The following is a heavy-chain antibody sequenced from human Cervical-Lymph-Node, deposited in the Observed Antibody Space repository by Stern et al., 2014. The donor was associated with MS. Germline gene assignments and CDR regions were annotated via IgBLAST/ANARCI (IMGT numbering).Heavy chain of an antibody. D-gene: IGHD1-26*01. Sequence: VQLVESGAEVKKSGESLKISCKGSGYSFTTHWIAWVRQTPGKGLEWMGTCYPVDSYTTYSPSFQGQVTISADKAINTAYLHWSSLKASDTAMYYCARHPYSGDFSYGGGFDYWGQGTLVTVSS. CDR3: ARHPYSGDFSYGGGFDY. J-gene: IGHJ4*02. CDR1: GYSFTTHW. CDR2: CYPVDSYT. V-gene: IGHV5-51*01.